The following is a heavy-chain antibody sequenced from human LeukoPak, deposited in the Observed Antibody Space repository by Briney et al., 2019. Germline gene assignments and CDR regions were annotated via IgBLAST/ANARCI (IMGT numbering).Heavy chain of an antibody. D-gene: IGHD1-14*01. V-gene: IGHV4-31*03. J-gene: IGHJ4*02. CDR3: ARDRVATGVLDY. CDR1: GGSISSGGYY. Sequence: SETLSLPCTVSGGSISSGGYYWSWIRQHPGKGLEWIGYIYYSGSTYYNPSLKSRVIISVDTSKNQFSLKLSSVTAADTAVYYCARDRVATGVLDYWGQGTLVTISS. CDR2: IYYSGST.